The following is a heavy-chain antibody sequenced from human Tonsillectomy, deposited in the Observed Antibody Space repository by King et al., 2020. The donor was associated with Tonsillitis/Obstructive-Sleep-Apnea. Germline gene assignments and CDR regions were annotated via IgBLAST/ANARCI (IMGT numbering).Heavy chain of an antibody. CDR1: GFTFSSYE. CDR3: SRGYCSSTSCYNSNRVYYYGMDV. J-gene: IGHJ6*02. D-gene: IGHD2-2*02. CDR2: ISSSGSTI. V-gene: IGHV3-48*03. Sequence: VQLVESGGGLVQPGGSLRLSCAASGFTFSSYEMNWVRQAPGKGLEWVSYISSSGSTIYYADSVKGRFTISRDNAKNSLYLQMNSLRADDTAVYYCSRGYCSSTSCYNSNRVYYYGMDVWGQGTTVTVSS.